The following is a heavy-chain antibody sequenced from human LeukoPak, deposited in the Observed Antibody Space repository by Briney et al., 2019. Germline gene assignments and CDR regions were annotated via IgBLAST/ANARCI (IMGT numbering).Heavy chain of an antibody. CDR3: AKDGKRLAVAGLNWFDP. D-gene: IGHD6-19*01. J-gene: IGHJ5*02. CDR1: GFTFSSYG. CDR2: IRYDGSNK. Sequence: GGSLRLSCAASGFTFSSYGMHWVRQAPGKGLEWVAFIRYDGSNKYYADSVKGRFTISRDNSKNTLYLQMNSLRAEDTAVYYCAKDGKRLAVAGLNWFDPWGQGTLVTVSS. V-gene: IGHV3-30*02.